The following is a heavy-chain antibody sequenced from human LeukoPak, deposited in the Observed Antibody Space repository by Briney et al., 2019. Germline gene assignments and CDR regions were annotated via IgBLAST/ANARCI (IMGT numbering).Heavy chain of an antibody. CDR1: GFTFSSYA. J-gene: IGHJ4*02. Sequence: GGSLRPSCAASGFTFSSYAMSWVRQAPGKGLEWVSAISGSGGNTYFADSVKGRFTISRDNSKNTLYLQINSLRAEDTAVYYCAKGPWLAYPYYFDYWGQGTLVTVSS. V-gene: IGHV3-23*01. CDR2: ISGSGGNT. CDR3: AKGPWLAYPYYFDY. D-gene: IGHD6-19*01.